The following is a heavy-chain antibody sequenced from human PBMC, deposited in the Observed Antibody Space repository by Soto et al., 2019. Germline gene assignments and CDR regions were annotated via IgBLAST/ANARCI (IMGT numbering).Heavy chain of an antibody. CDR2: MYHSGST. Sequence: SETLSLTCAVSGGSISSGGYSWSWIRQPPGKGLEWIGYMYHSGSTYYNQSLKSRVTISIDRSKNKFSLKLSSVTAADTAAYYCARVPDYWGQGILVTVS. CDR3: ARVPDY. V-gene: IGHV4-30-2*01. D-gene: IGHD2-2*01. J-gene: IGHJ4*02. CDR1: GGSISSGGYS.